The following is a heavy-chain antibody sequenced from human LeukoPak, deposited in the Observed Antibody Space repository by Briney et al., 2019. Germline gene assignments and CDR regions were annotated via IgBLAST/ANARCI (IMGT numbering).Heavy chain of an antibody. J-gene: IGHJ4*02. CDR2: IRFDGSNQ. Sequence: PGGSLRLSCAASGFIFRSFGMHFVRQAPGKGLEWAAFIRFDGSNQYYIDSVKGRFTISRDNSNNTLFLQMNNLRGDDTAVYFCAKGYGESHFDSWGQGTLVTVSS. D-gene: IGHD5-18*01. CDR1: GFIFRSFG. V-gene: IGHV3-30*02. CDR3: AKGYGESHFDS.